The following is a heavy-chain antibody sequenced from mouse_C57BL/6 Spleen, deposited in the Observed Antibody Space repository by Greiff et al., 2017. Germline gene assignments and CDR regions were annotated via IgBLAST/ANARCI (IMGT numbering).Heavy chain of an antibody. CDR3: ARDPPYYYGSRDWYFDV. CDR2: ISDGGSYT. Sequence: EVQLVESGGGLVKPGGSLKLSCAASGFTFSSYAMSWVRQTPEKRLEWVATISDGGSYTYYPDNVKGRFTISRDNAKNNLYLQMSHLKSEDTAMYYCARDPPYYYGSRDWYFDVWGTGTTVTVSS. J-gene: IGHJ1*03. D-gene: IGHD1-1*01. CDR1: GFTFSSYA. V-gene: IGHV5-4*01.